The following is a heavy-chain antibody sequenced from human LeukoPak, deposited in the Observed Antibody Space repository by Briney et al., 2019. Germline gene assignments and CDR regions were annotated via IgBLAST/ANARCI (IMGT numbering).Heavy chain of an antibody. CDR1: GVSITPYY. CDR2: IQGGGSA. J-gene: IGHJ4*02. Sequence: SETLSLTCDVSGVSITPYYWNWVRQTPGKGLEWIGFIQGGGSAYYNPSLKSRLSILVDMSKNQVSLRLNSVTAADAAGYYCARKQWDSNSGDDYWGQGTLVTVSS. CDR3: ARKQWDSNSGDDY. V-gene: IGHV4-4*09. D-gene: IGHD6-6*01.